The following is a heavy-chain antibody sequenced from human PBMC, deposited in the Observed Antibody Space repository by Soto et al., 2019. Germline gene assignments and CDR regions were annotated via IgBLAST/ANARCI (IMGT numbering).Heavy chain of an antibody. CDR3: AGRTFTIAAASYGRSNWFDP. J-gene: IGHJ5*02. CDR1: GGSVTSSSHF. Sequence: LSLTCTVSGGSVTSSSHFWGWVRQPPGKGLEWIGTIYFTGNTYYTPSLKSRLTMSIDTSKNEFSLRLNSVTAADTAVYYCAGRTFTIAAASYGRSNWFDPWGPGTLVTVSS. CDR2: IYFTGNT. D-gene: IGHD6-25*01. V-gene: IGHV4-39*01.